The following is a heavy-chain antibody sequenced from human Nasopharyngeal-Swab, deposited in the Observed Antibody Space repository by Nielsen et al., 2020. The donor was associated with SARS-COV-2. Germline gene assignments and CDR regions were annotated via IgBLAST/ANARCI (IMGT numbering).Heavy chain of an antibody. CDR2: INHSGST. CDR1: GGSFRGYY. CDR3: ARDRYCSGGSCYRYYYYYCMDV. Sequence: SETLSSTCAVHGGSFRGYYWSWIRQPPGKGLEWIGEINHSGSTNYNPSLKSRVTISVDTSKNQFSLKLSSVTAADTAVYYCARDRYCSGGSCYRYYYYYCMDVWGQGTTVTVSS. D-gene: IGHD2-15*01. J-gene: IGHJ6*02. V-gene: IGHV4-34*01.